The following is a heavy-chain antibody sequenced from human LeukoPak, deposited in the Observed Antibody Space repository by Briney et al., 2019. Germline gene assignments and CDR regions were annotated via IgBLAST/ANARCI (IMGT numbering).Heavy chain of an antibody. CDR1: GFTFSSYT. CDR2: ISGSGGST. D-gene: IGHD3-22*01. V-gene: IGHV3-23*01. Sequence: GGSLRLSCGVSGFTFSSYTMSWVRQAPGKGLEWVSTISGSGGSTYYADSVKGRFTISRDNSKNTLYLQMNSLRVEDTAVYYCAKSERITMLLVIISPFDYWGQGTLVTVSS. J-gene: IGHJ4*02. CDR3: AKSERITMLLVIISPFDY.